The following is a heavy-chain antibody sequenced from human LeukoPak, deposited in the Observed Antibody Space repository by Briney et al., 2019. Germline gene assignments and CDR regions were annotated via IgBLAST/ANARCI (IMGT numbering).Heavy chain of an antibody. CDR3: AKDRPPLIAAADKGGLFDY. CDR2: ISYDGSNK. CDR1: GFTFSSYA. V-gene: IGHV3-30-3*01. J-gene: IGHJ4*02. Sequence: GGSLRLSCAASGFTFSSYAMHWVRQAPGKGLEWVAVISYDGSNKYYADSVKGRFTISRDNSKNTLYLQMNSLRAEDTAVYYCAKDRPPLIAAADKGGLFDYWGQGTLVTVSS. D-gene: IGHD6-13*01.